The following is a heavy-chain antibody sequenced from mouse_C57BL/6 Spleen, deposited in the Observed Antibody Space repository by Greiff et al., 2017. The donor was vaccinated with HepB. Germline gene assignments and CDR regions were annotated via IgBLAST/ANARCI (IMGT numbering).Heavy chain of an antibody. CDR2: INPSNGGT. J-gene: IGHJ4*01. CDR3: ARWLLRGYYAMDY. CDR1: GYTFTSYW. Sequence: QVQLQQPGTELVKPGASVKLSCKASGYTFTSYWMHWVKQRPGQGLEWIGNINPSNGGTNYNEKFKSKATLTVDKSSSTAYMQLSSLTSEDSAVYDCARWLLRGYYAMDYWGQGTSVTVSS. D-gene: IGHD2-3*01. V-gene: IGHV1-53*01.